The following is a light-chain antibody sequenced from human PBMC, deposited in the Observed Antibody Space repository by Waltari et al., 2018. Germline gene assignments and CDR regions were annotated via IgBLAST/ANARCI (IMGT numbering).Light chain of an antibody. J-gene: IGKJ5*01. CDR1: QPISNY. V-gene: IGKV3-11*01. CDR3: QQRANWHPIT. CDR2: DAS. Sequence: EIVLTQSPATLSLSPGESATLSCRASQPISNYLGWYQQTPGQAPRLLIYDASNRATGSPARFSGSGAGTDFTLTISSLEPGDFAVYYCQQRANWHPITFGQGTRLEI.